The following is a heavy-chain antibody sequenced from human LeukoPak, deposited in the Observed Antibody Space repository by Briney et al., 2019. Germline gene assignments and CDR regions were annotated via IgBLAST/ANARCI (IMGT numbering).Heavy chain of an antibody. CDR3: AKGPNSYWYFDL. V-gene: IGHV3-9*01. CDR1: GFTFDDYA. Sequence: GGSLRLSCAASGFTFDDYAMHWVRQAPGKGLEWVSGISWNSGSIGYADSVKGRFTISRDNAKNSLYLQMNSLRAEDTAVYYCAKGPNSYWYFDLWGRGTLVTVSS. J-gene: IGHJ2*01. CDR2: ISWNSGSI.